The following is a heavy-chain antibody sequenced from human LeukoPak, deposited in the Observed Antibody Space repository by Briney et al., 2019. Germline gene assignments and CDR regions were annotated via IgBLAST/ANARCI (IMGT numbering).Heavy chain of an antibody. J-gene: IGHJ3*02. Sequence: PSETLSLTCTVSGGSIGSGGYYWSWIRQPAGKGLEWIGRIYTSGSTNYNPSLKSRVTMSVDTSKNQFSLKLSSVTAADTAVYYCARDSVLANDAFDIWGQGTMVTVSS. CDR2: IYTSGST. CDR1: GGSIGSGGYY. CDR3: ARDSVLANDAFDI. V-gene: IGHV4-61*02. D-gene: IGHD2/OR15-2a*01.